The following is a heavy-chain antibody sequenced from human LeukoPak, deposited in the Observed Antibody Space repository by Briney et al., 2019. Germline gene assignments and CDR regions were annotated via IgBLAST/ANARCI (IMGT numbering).Heavy chain of an antibody. Sequence: PSQTLPLTCTVSGGSISSGGYYWSWIRQPPGKGLEWIWYIYYSGSTYYNPSLKSRFTISVDTSKNQFSLKLSSVTAADTAVYYCARGYHYCSSTSCYTVGGNWFDPWGQGTLVTVSS. CDR2: IYYSGST. CDR1: GGSISSGGYY. CDR3: ARGYHYCSSTSCYTVGGNWFDP. V-gene: IGHV4-31*03. D-gene: IGHD2-2*02. J-gene: IGHJ5*02.